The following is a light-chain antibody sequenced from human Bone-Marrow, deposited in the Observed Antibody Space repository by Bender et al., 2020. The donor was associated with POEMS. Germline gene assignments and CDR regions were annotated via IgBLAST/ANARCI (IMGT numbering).Light chain of an antibody. CDR3: QSYDNSLGGWV. Sequence: QAGLTQPPSVSKGLGQTATLTCTGNSNNVANEGAAWLQQHQGHPPKLLSYRNNNRPSGISERFSASRSGNTASLTITGLQAEDEGDYYCQSYDNSLGGWVFGGGTKLTVL. CDR2: RNN. V-gene: IGLV10-54*04. J-gene: IGLJ3*02. CDR1: SNNVANEG.